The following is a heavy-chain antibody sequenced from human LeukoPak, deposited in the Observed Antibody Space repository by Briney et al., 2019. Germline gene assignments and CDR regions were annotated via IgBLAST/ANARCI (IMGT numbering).Heavy chain of an antibody. CDR3: AREGYDYGDYFTFDP. Sequence: GASVKVSCKASGGTFSSYAISWVRQAPGQGLEWMGGIIPIFGTANYAQKFQGRVTITADESTSTAYMELSSLRSADTAVYYCAREGYDYGDYFTFDPWGQGTLVTVTS. CDR2: IIPIFGTA. V-gene: IGHV1-69*13. D-gene: IGHD4-17*01. J-gene: IGHJ5*02. CDR1: GGTFSSYA.